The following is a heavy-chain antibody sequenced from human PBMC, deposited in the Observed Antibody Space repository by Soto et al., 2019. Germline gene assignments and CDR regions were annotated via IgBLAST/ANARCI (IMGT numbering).Heavy chain of an antibody. Sequence: QVQLVESGGGVVQPGRSLRLSCAASGFTFSSYGMHWARQAPGKGLEWVAVISYDGSNKYYADSVKGRFTISRDNSKNTLYLQMNSLRAEDTAVYYCAKDSVAKQYSSGWYGGIDYWGQGTLVTVSS. CDR3: AKDSVAKQYSSGWYGGIDY. CDR1: GFTFSSYG. D-gene: IGHD6-19*01. V-gene: IGHV3-30*18. CDR2: ISYDGSNK. J-gene: IGHJ4*02.